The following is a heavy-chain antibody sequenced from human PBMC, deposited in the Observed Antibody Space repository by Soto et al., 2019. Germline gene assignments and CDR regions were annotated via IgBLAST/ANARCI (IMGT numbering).Heavy chain of an antibody. J-gene: IGHJ3*02. V-gene: IGHV4-59*01. CDR2: IYYSGST. D-gene: IGHD7-27*01. Sequence: SETLSLTCTVSGGSISSYYWSWIRQPPGKGLEWIGYIYYSGSTNYNPSPKSRVTISVDTSKNQFSLKLSSVTAADTAVYYCARLTGGDAFDIWAKGQWSPSPQ. CDR3: ARLTGGDAFDI. CDR1: GGSISSYY.